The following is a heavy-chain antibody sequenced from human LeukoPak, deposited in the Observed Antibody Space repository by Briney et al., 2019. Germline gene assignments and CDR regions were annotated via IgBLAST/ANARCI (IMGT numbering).Heavy chain of an antibody. CDR1: GYTFTSYG. D-gene: IGHD2-2*02. V-gene: IGHV1-18*01. Sequence: ASVKVSCKASGYTFTSYGINWVRQAPGQGLEWMGWISTYNGNTNYAQNLQGRVTMTTDTSTSTAYMELRSLRSDDTAVYYCARASCSSTSCYIYDYWGQGTLVTVSS. CDR2: ISTYNGNT. CDR3: ARASCSSTSCYIYDY. J-gene: IGHJ4*02.